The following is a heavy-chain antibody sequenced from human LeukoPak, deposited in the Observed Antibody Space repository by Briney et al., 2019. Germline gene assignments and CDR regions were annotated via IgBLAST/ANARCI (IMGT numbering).Heavy chain of an antibody. CDR3: ASRHCSGGGCYFAGADPFDY. D-gene: IGHD2-15*01. Sequence: PGGSLRLSCAASGFSFSYYNMKWVRQAPGKGLEWVSSISTSGSYIYYADSVKGRFTISRDNAKNSLYLQMNSLRAEDTAVYYCASRHCSGGGCYFAGADPFDYWGQGTLVTVSS. J-gene: IGHJ4*02. V-gene: IGHV3-21*06. CDR2: ISTSGSYI. CDR1: GFSFSYYN.